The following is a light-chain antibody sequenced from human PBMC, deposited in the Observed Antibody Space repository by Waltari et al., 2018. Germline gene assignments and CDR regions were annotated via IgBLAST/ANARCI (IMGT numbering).Light chain of an antibody. J-gene: IGLJ1*01. Sequence: QSVLTQPPSVSGAPGQRVTISCTGGSSHIWAAYDVHWYQQLPGTAPKLLIFDTTNRPSGVPNRFSGSKSGTSAFLAITGLQPEDEADYYCQSYDSSLSGWRVFGTGTKVTVL. V-gene: IGLV1-40*01. CDR1: SSHIWAAYD. CDR2: DTT. CDR3: QSYDSSLSGWRV.